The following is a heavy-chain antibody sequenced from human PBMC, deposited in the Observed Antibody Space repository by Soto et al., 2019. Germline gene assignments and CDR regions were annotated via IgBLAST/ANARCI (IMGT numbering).Heavy chain of an antibody. D-gene: IGHD3-22*01. J-gene: IGHJ4*02. V-gene: IGHV1-18*01. Sequence: ASVKVSCKASGYTFTSYGISWVRQAPGQGLEWMGWISAYNGNTNYAQKLQGRVTMTTDTSTSTAYMELRSLRAEDTAVYYCAKDTYYHDSSGYYVFDHWGQGTLVTVSS. CDR1: GYTFTSYG. CDR2: ISAYNGNT. CDR3: AKDTYYHDSSGYYVFDH.